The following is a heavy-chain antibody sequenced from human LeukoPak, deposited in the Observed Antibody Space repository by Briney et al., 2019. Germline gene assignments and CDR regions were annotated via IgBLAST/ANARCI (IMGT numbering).Heavy chain of an antibody. CDR1: GFTFSSYT. Sequence: GGSLRLSCAASGFTFSSYTMHWVRQAPGKGLEWVAVISYDGSNKYYADSVKGRFTISRDNSKNTLFLQMNSLRAEDTAVYYCAKDASIFWPPYYFDYWGQGTLVTVSS. CDR3: AKDASIFWPPYYFDY. D-gene: IGHD3-9*01. J-gene: IGHJ4*02. CDR2: ISYDGSNK. V-gene: IGHV3-30*07.